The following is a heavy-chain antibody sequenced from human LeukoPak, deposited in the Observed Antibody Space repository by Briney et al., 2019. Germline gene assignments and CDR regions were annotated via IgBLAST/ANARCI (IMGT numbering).Heavy chain of an antibody. CDR1: GGSISSGSYY. CDR2: IYTSGST. Sequence: SETLSLTCTVSGGSISSGSYYWSWIRQPAGKGLEWIGRIYTSGSTNYNPSLKSRVTISVDTSKNQFSLKLSSVTAADTAVYYCANERVYDSSGHYRGYYYHGVEVWGQGTTVTVSS. CDR3: ANERVYDSSGHYRGYYYHGVEV. V-gene: IGHV4-61*02. J-gene: IGHJ6*02. D-gene: IGHD3-22*01.